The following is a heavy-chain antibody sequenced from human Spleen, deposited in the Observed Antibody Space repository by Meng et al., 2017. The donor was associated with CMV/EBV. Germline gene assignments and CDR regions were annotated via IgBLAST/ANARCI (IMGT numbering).Heavy chain of an antibody. CDR1: GGTFSSYT. Sequence: SVKVSCKASGGTFSSYTISWVRQAPGQGLEWMGRIIPILGIANYAQKFQGRVTITADKSTSTAYMELSSLRSEDTAVYYCASIEEPSDTAMPEDYWGQGTLVTVSS. V-gene: IGHV1-69*02. CDR2: IIPILGIA. CDR3: ASIEEPSDTAMPEDY. J-gene: IGHJ4*02. D-gene: IGHD5-18*01.